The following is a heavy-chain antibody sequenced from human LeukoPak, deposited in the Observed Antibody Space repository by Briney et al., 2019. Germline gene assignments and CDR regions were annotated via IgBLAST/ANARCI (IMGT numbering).Heavy chain of an antibody. V-gene: IGHV1-69*13. D-gene: IGHD2-2*01. Sequence: ASVKLCCSAAGATFSSYAISRGREAPGQGLGWMGGFILIFGTGNSAQTFPGRVTFTADESTTTANMELSSLRSEAQAVYYYSGIRYCSSISCYWGAFGIWGQGTMVTVSS. CDR1: GATFSSYA. CDR2: FILIFGTG. CDR3: SGIRYCSSISCYWGAFGI. J-gene: IGHJ3*02.